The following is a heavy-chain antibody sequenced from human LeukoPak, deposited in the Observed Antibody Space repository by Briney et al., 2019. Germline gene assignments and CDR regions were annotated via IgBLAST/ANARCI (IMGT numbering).Heavy chain of an antibody. Sequence: GGSLRLSCAASGFTFDRFTIHCVRQTPGKGLEWVSLINRRGHTFYADSVKGRFTISRDNSRNSVFLQMNSLRPEDTALYHCAKEVDCPSDCLFFHSWGQGTLVTVSS. CDR2: INRRGHT. V-gene: IGHV3-43*01. CDR1: GFTFDRFT. J-gene: IGHJ4*02. CDR3: AKEVDCPSDCLFFHS. D-gene: IGHD2-21*02.